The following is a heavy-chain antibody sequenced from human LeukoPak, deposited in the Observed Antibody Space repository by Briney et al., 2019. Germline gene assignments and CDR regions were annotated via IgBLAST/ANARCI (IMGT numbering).Heavy chain of an antibody. D-gene: IGHD5-18*01. V-gene: IGHV4-59*01. Sequence: PSETLSLTCTVSGGSISSYYWSWIRQPPGKGLEWIGYIYYSGSTNYNPSLKSRVTISVDTSKNQFSLKLSSVTAADTAVYYCARVDTAEGWLDPWGQGTLVTASS. CDR2: IYYSGST. CDR3: ARVDTAEGWLDP. J-gene: IGHJ5*02. CDR1: GGSISSYY.